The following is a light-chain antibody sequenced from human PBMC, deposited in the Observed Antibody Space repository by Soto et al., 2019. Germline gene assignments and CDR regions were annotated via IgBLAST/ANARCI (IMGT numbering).Light chain of an antibody. J-gene: IGLJ1*01. Sequence: QSVLTQPASVSGSPGQSITISCTGTSSYVGGYKYVSWYQQHPGEAPKLMIYDVSNRPSGVSNRFSGSKSGNTASLTISGLQAEDEADYYCSSYKSSSTRVFGTGTKVTVL. CDR1: SSYVGGYKY. CDR3: SSYKSSSTRV. V-gene: IGLV2-14*01. CDR2: DVS.